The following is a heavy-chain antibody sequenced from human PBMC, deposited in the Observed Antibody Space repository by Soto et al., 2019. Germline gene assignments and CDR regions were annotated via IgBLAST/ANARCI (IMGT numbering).Heavy chain of an antibody. CDR3: ASMIGDPGRRFDS. CDR1: GGSISSYY. CDR2: IFYSGST. J-gene: IGHJ5*01. D-gene: IGHD3-10*02. V-gene: IGHV4-59*01. Sequence: QVQLQESGPGLVKPSETLSLTCTVSGGSISSYYWSWIRQPPGKGLEWIGFIFYSGSTSYNPSLNSRVTTSTDTSDYQFSLRLNSVTAADSAVYYCASMIGDPGRRFDSWGQGTLVAASS.